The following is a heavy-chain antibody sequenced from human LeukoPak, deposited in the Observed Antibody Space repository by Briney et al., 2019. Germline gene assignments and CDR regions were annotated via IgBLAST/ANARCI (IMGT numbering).Heavy chain of an antibody. CDR1: GFTFSSYS. D-gene: IGHD6-19*01. V-gene: IGHV3-21*01. CDR2: ISSSSSYI. J-gene: IGHJ4*02. Sequence: GGSLRLSCAASGFTFSSYSMNWVRQAPGKGLEWVSSISSSSSYIYHADSVKGRFTISRDNAKNSLYLQMNSLRAEDTAVYYCARGRSGWIDYWGQGTLVTVSS. CDR3: ARGRSGWIDY.